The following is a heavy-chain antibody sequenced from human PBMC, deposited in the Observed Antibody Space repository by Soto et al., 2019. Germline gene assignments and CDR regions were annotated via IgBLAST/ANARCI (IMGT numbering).Heavy chain of an antibody. CDR2: IYYSGNT. CDR3: ARVPGP. J-gene: IGHJ5*02. V-gene: IGHV4-39*01. Sequence: SETLSLTCTVSGGSISSSSYYWAWIRQPPGKGLEWIGSIYYSGNTWYNPSLKSRVTISVDTSKNQFSLRLGSVTAADTAVYYCARVPGPWGQGTLVTVSS. D-gene: IGHD2-2*01. CDR1: GGSISSSSYY.